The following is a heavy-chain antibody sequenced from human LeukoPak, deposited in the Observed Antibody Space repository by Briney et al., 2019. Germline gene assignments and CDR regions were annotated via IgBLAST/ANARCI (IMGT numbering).Heavy chain of an antibody. CDR3: ARDLFDY. V-gene: IGHV3-7*01. CDR1: GFTFSTYA. CDR2: IKQDGSAE. J-gene: IGHJ4*02. Sequence: PGGSLRLSCAASGFTFSTYAMSWVRQAPGKGLEWVATIKQDGSAEFYVDSVKGRFTISRDSAKNSLYLQMNSLRDDDTAVYYCARDLFDYWGQGTLVTVSS.